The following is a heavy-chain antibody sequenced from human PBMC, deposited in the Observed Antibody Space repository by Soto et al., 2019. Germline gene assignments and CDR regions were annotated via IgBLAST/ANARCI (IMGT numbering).Heavy chain of an antibody. D-gene: IGHD5-18*01. CDR3: AREIIATGYSYGLRVFDY. V-gene: IGHV4-61*01. CDR1: GGSVSSGSYY. CDR2: IYYSGST. J-gene: IGHJ4*02. Sequence: SETLSLTCTVSGGSVSSGSYYWSWIRQPPVKGLEWIGYIYYSGSTNYNPSLKSRVTISVDTSKNQFSLKLSSVTAADTAVYYCAREIIATGYSYGLRVFDYWGQGTLVTVSA.